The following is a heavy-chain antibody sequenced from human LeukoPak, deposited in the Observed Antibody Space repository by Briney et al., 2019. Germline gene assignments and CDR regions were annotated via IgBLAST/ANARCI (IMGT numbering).Heavy chain of an antibody. J-gene: IGHJ4*02. CDR3: ARMGDSYGP. Sequence: SETLSLTCTVSGGSTSSYYWSWIRQPPGKGLEWIGYIYYSGSTNYNPSLKSRVTISVDTSKNQFSLKLSSVTAADTAVYYCARMGDSYGPWGQGTLVTVSS. CDR1: GGSTSSYY. CDR2: IYYSGST. V-gene: IGHV4-59*01. D-gene: IGHD5-18*01.